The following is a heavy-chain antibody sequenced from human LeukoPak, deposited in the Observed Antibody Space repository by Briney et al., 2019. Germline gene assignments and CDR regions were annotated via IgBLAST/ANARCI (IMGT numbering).Heavy chain of an antibody. CDR3: ARSLDGGSYIVDY. Sequence: ASVKVSCKTSGYTFTSHYMHWVRQAPGQGLEWMGIINPSDVSTTYAQKFQGRVTTTRDTSTSTLYMELSSLRSEDTAVYYCARSLDGGSYIVDYWGQGTLVTVSS. CDR2: INPSDVST. D-gene: IGHD1-26*01. CDR1: GYTFTSHY. V-gene: IGHV1-46*01. J-gene: IGHJ4*02.